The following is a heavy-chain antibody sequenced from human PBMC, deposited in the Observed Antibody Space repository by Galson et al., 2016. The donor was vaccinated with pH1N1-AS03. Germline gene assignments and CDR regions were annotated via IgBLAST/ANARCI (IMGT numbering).Heavy chain of an antibody. CDR3: ARQVRDGYNNYFDY. D-gene: IGHD5-24*01. CDR1: GYIFTSYW. V-gene: IGHV5-51*01. Sequence: QSGAEVKKPGVSLKISCKTSGYIFTSYWVAWVRHMPGKGLEWMGIIYPGDSDTRYSQSFQGQVTISADRSINTSYLQWSSLMASDTASYYCARQVRDGYNNYFDYWGQGSLVTVSS. J-gene: IGHJ4*02. CDR2: IYPGDSDT.